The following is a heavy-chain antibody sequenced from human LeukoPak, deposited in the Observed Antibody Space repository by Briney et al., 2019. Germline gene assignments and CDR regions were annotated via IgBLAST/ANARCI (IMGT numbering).Heavy chain of an antibody. CDR1: GYTFINYG. CDR3: ARELSSSGWSSLFDY. J-gene: IGHJ4*02. Sequence: ASVKVSCKASGYTFINYGMSWVRQAPGQGLEWMGWINGYNGNTNDAQKFQGRVTMTTDTSTSTAYMELRSLTSDDTAVYYCARELSSSGWSSLFDYWGQGTLVTVSS. V-gene: IGHV1-18*01. CDR2: INGYNGNT. D-gene: IGHD6-19*01.